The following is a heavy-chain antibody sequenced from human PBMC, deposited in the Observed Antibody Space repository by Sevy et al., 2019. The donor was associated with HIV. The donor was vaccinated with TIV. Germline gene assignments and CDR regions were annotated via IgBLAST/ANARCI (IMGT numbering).Heavy chain of an antibody. J-gene: IGHJ4*02. Sequence: GGSLRLSCAASGFTFDDYAMHWVRQAPGKGLEWVSGISWNSGSIGYADSVKGRFTISRDNAKNSVYLQMNSLRAEDTAVYYCARDGGCTSTSCLLYFDYWGQGTLVTVSS. CDR2: ISWNSGSI. D-gene: IGHD2-2*01. CDR1: GFTFDDYA. CDR3: ARDGGCTSTSCLLYFDY. V-gene: IGHV3-9*01.